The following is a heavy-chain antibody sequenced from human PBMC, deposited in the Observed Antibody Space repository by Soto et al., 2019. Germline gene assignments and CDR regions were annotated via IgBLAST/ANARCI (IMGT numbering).Heavy chain of an antibody. Sequence: QVQLVESGGGVVQPGRSLRLSCAASGFTFSSYGMHWVRQAPGKGLEWVAVIWYDGSNKYYADSVKGRFTISRDNSKNTLYLQMNSLGAEDTAVYYCARETVVVPAAIIDWGGDYGMDVWGQGTTVTVSS. CDR1: GFTFSSYG. CDR3: ARETVVVPAAIIDWGGDYGMDV. J-gene: IGHJ6*02. V-gene: IGHV3-33*01. CDR2: IWYDGSNK. D-gene: IGHD2-2*01.